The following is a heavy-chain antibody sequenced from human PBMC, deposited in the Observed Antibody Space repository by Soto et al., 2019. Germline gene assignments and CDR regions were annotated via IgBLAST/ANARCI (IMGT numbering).Heavy chain of an antibody. J-gene: IGHJ4*02. V-gene: IGHV1-2*02. CDR2: INPNSGGT. Sequence: QVQLVQSGAEVKKPGASVKVCCKASGYTFTGYYMHWVRQAPGQGLEWMGWINPNSGGTNYAQKSQGRVTMTRDTSISTACMELSRLRSDDTAVYYCAQMWLAQDYWGQGTLVTVSS. CDR1: GYTFTGYY. D-gene: IGHD3-22*01. CDR3: AQMWLAQDY.